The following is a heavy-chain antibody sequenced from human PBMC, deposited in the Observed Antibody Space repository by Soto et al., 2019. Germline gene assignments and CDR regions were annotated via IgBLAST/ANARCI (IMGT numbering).Heavy chain of an antibody. J-gene: IGHJ6*02. CDR1: GGSFSGYY. CDR3: ANNRKNFYYYGMDV. CDR2: IHHSGST. V-gene: IGHV4-34*01. Sequence: PSESLSLTCAVYGGSFSGYYGTWIRQPPGKGLEWIGEIHHSGSTNYNPSLKSRVSISVDMSNNQFSLRLSSVTAADTAVYYCANNRKNFYYYGMDVWGQGTTFTVSS.